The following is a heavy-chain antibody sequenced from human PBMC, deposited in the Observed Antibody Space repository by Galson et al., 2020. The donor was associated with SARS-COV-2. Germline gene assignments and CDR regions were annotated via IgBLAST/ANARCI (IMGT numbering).Heavy chain of an antibody. D-gene: IGHD6-19*01. Sequence: GEPLKISCAASGFTFSSSWMHWVRQAPGKGLVWVSRINNDGSSTSYADSVKGRFTISRDNAKNTLYLQMNSLRAEDTAVYYCARVGTRSGWKYYFDYWGQGTLVTVSS. CDR2: INNDGSST. CDR3: ARVGTRSGWKYYFDY. J-gene: IGHJ4*02. CDR1: GFTFSSSW. V-gene: IGHV3-74*01.